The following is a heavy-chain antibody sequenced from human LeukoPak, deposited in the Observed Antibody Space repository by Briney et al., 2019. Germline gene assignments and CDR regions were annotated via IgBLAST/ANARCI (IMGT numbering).Heavy chain of an antibody. J-gene: IGHJ4*02. CDR2: IYPGDSDT. Sequence: GESLKISCKASRHSFTNYWIGWVRQMPGKGLEWMGIIYPGDSDTRYSPPFQGQVTISADRSISTAYLQWSSLKASDTAMYYCARSLHYYGVGNFDLWGQGTLVTVSS. CDR1: RHSFTNYW. D-gene: IGHD3-10*01. CDR3: ARSLHYYGVGNFDL. V-gene: IGHV5-51*01.